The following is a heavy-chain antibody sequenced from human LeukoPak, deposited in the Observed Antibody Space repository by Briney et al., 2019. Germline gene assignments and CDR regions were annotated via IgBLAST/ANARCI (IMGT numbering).Heavy chain of an antibody. D-gene: IGHD6-13*01. V-gene: IGHV4-30-2*01. Sequence: SQTLSLTCAVSGGSISSGGYSWSWIRQPPGKGLEWIGYIYHSGSTYYNPSLKSRVTISVDTSKNQFSLKLSSVTAADTAVYYCARGSSSSWAYYFDYWGQGTLVTVSS. CDR3: ARGSSSSWAYYFDY. CDR1: GGSISSGGYS. J-gene: IGHJ4*02. CDR2: IYHSGST.